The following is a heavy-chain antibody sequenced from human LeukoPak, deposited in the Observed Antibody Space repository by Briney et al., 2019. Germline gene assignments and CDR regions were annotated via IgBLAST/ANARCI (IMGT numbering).Heavy chain of an antibody. Sequence: NGGSTYYANSVKGRFTISRDSSKNTLYLQMGSLRAEDMAVYYCARDLSNYCSGGSCYSEGYWGQGTLVTVSS. CDR3: ARDLSNYCSGGSCYSEGY. D-gene: IGHD2-15*01. J-gene: IGHJ4*02. CDR2: NGGST. V-gene: IGHV3-64*01.